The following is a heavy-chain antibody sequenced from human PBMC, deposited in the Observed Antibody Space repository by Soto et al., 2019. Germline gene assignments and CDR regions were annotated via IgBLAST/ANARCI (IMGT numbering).Heavy chain of an antibody. J-gene: IGHJ4*02. V-gene: IGHV1-69*01. CDR2: IVPMFGPA. CDR3: ARPSYSSSWLPNLDY. Sequence: VQLVQSGAEVRKPGSSVKVSCTASGGTFNNYAIHWVRQAPGQGLEWMGGIVPMFGPAKYPEKFRGRVSITADDSTSTAYMELRSLTSEDTAMYYCARPSYSSSWLPNLDYWGQGTLVTVSS. D-gene: IGHD5-12*01. CDR1: GGTFNNYA.